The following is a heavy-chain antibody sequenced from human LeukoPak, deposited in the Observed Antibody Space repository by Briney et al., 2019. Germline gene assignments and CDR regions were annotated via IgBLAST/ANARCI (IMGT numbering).Heavy chain of an antibody. Sequence: GGSLRLSCAASGFTFSDYYMSWIRQAPGKGLEWVSYISSSGSTIYYADSVKGRFTISRDTAKNSLYLQMNSLRAEDTAVYYCARGHYYGSGSYYNSEYFQHWGQGTQVTVSP. D-gene: IGHD3-10*01. CDR1: GFTFSDYY. CDR2: ISSSGSTI. J-gene: IGHJ1*01. V-gene: IGHV3-11*01. CDR3: ARGHYYGSGSYYNSEYFQH.